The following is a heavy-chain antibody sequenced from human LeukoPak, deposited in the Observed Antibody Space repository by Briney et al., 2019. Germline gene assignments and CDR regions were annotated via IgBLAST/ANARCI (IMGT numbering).Heavy chain of an antibody. J-gene: IGHJ4*02. D-gene: IGHD2-21*02. CDR1: GGSFSGYY. V-gene: IGHV4-34*01. CDR3: AKLYCGGDCYLYFDY. CDR2: INHSGST. Sequence: PSETLSLTCAVYGGSFSGYYWSWIRQPPGKGLEWIGEINHSGSTNYNPSLKSRVTISVDTSKNQFSLKLSSVTAADTAVYYCAKLYCGGDCYLYFDYWGQGTLVTVSS.